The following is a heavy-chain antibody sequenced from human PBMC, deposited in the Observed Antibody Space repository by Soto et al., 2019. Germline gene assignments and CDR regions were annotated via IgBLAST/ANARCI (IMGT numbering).Heavy chain of an antibody. Sequence: PGGSLRLSCAASGFNFSSYTMNWVRQAPGKGPEWVSSVSSRGSNIYFADSVRGRFTISRDNAKNSLDLQMNSLRAEDTAVYYCARGSRTSSQVRNFDYWGQGTLVTVSS. CDR2: VSSRGSNI. J-gene: IGHJ4*02. CDR1: GFNFSSYT. V-gene: IGHV3-21*01. D-gene: IGHD2-2*01. CDR3: ARGSRTSSQVRNFDY.